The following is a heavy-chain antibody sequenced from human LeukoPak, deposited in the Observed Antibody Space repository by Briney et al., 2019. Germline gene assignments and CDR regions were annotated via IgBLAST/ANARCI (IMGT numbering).Heavy chain of an antibody. J-gene: IGHJ5*02. D-gene: IGHD5-12*01. CDR2: IYYSGNT. Sequence: SETLSLTCTVSGGSMRSYYWSWIRQPPGKGLEWIGYIYYSGNTYYNPSLKSRVTISVDTSKSQFSLNLGSVTAADTAVYYCARNGHTGYHNDLWGQGTLVTVSS. V-gene: IGHV4-59*08. CDR1: GGSMRSYY. CDR3: ARNGHTGYHNDL.